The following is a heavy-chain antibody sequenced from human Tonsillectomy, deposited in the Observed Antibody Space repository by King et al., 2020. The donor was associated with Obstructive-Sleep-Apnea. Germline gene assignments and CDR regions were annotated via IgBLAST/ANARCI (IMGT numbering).Heavy chain of an antibody. V-gene: IGHV4-39*07. CDR3: ASESLYYYDSSGYYYRTPDY. J-gene: IGHJ4*02. Sequence: QLQESGPGLVKPSETLSLTCTVSVGSIGSNSYYWGWIRQPPGKGLEWIGNTYYTGTTYYNPSLKGRVTISLDTSKNQFSLILTSVTAADTAVYYCASESLYYYDSSGYYYRTPDYWGQGTLVTVSS. D-gene: IGHD3-22*01. CDR2: TYYTGTT. CDR1: VGSIGSNSYY.